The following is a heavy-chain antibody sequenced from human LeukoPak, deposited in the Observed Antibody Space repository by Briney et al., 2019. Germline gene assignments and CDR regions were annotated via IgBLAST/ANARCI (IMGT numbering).Heavy chain of an antibody. CDR1: GFTFSSYW. CDR3: AKPSRRLWFGELLYFDYFDY. D-gene: IGHD3-10*01. Sequence: PGGSLRLSCAASGFTFSSYWMSWVRQAPGKGLEWVANIKQAGSEKKYVDSVKGRFTISRDNAKNSLYLQMNSLRAEDTAVYYCAKPSRRLWFGELLYFDYFDYWGQGTLVTVSS. CDR2: IKQAGSEK. V-gene: IGHV3-7*01. J-gene: IGHJ4*02.